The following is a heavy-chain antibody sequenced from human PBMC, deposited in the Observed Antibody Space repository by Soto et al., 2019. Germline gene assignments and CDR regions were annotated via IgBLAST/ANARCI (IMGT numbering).Heavy chain of an antibody. D-gene: IGHD3-16*01. J-gene: IGHJ3*02. Sequence: SETLSLTCTVSGGSISSYYWSWIRQPPGKGLEWIGYIYYSGSTNYNPSLKSRVTISVDTSKNQFSLKLSSVTAADTAVYYCARGVLGDWSAFDSWGQGTMVTVSS. V-gene: IGHV4-59*01. CDR1: GGSISSYY. CDR2: IYYSGST. CDR3: ARGVLGDWSAFDS.